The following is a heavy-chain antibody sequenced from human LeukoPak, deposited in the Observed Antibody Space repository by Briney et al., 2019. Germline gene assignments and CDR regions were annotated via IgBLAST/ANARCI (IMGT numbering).Heavy chain of an antibody. Sequence: SVKVSCKASGGTFSSYAISWVRQAPGQGLEWMGRIIPILGIANYAQKFQGRVTITADKSTSTAYMELSSLRSEDTAVYYCARSPMVRGVDDYWGQGTLVTVSS. CDR1: GGTFSSYA. CDR3: ARSPMVRGVDDY. V-gene: IGHV1-69*04. D-gene: IGHD3-10*01. J-gene: IGHJ4*02. CDR2: IIPILGIA.